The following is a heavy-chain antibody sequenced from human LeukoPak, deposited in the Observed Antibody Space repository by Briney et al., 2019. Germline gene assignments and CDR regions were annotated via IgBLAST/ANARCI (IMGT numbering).Heavy chain of an antibody. Sequence: PSQTLSLTCTVSGGSISSGGYYWSWIRQHPGKGLEWIGYIYYSGSTYYNPSLKSRVTISVDTSKNQFSLKLSSVTAADTAVYYCARVLELGYCSSTSCAHGDPFDYWGQGTLVTVSS. V-gene: IGHV4-31*03. CDR2: IYYSGST. CDR3: ARVLELGYCSSTSCAHGDPFDY. D-gene: IGHD2-2*01. CDR1: GGSISSGGYY. J-gene: IGHJ4*02.